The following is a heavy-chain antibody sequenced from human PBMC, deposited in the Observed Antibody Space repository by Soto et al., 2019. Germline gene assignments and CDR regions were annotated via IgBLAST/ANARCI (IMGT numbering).Heavy chain of an antibody. J-gene: IGHJ5*01. CDR1: GYNFADDW. CDR2: IDPADSYI. V-gene: IGHV5-10-1*03. D-gene: IGHD5-12*01. Sequence: EVELVQSGAELKKPGESLTISCKASGYNFADDWINWVRHVPGKGLEWLGRIDPADSYINYGPSFQGHVTISADPSITTAFLRWSSLTASDTAIYYCVRQGGSRNVYRGDSWGQGTLVIVS. CDR3: VRQGGSRNVYRGDS.